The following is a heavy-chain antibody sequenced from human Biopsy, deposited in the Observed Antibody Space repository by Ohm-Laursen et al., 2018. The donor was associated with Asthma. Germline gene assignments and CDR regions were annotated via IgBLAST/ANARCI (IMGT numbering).Heavy chain of an antibody. CDR2: INTNTGNP. D-gene: IGHD5-12*01. CDR3: ARGRYRGYDFDY. V-gene: IGHV7-4-1*02. J-gene: IGHJ4*02. Sequence: SVKVSCKASGYTFTYFSIYWVRQAPGQGLEWLGRINTNTGNPTYAQAYTGRFVFSLDTSVSTAYLRISSLKADDTAAYYCARGRYRGYDFDYWGQGSLVTVSS. CDR1: GYTFTYFS.